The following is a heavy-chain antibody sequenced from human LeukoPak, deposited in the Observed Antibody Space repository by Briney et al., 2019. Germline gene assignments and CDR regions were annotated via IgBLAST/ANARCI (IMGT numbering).Heavy chain of an antibody. V-gene: IGHV4-39*01. CDR2: IYYSWST. CDR1: GGSISSSSYY. Sequence: TSETLSLTCTVSGGSISSSSYYWVWIRQPPGKGLEWIGSIYYSWSTYYNPSLKSRVTISVNTSKTQFSLKLSSVTVADTAVYYCARHRYYYRSGSYYGAPYYMDVWGKGTTVTISS. CDR3: ARHRYYYRSGSYYGAPYYMDV. J-gene: IGHJ6*03. D-gene: IGHD3-10*01.